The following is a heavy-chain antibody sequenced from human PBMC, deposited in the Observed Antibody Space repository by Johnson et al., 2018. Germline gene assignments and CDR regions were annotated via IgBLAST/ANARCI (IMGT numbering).Heavy chain of an antibody. D-gene: IGHD1-26*01. CDR2: ISWNSGSI. J-gene: IGHJ1*01. CDR3: AKDPGSYLEYFKH. CDR1: GFTFDDYA. V-gene: IGHV3-9*01. Sequence: EVQLVESGGGLVQPGGSLRLSCAASGFTFDDYAMHWVRQAPGKGLEWVSGISWNSGSIGYADSVKGRFTISRDNAKNSLYLQIKSLRAENTALYYCAKDPGSYLEYFKHGGQGNRVTVSS.